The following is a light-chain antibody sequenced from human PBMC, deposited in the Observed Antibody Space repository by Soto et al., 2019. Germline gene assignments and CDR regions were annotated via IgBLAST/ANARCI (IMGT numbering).Light chain of an antibody. CDR2: DAS. Sequence: EIVLTQSRATLSLSPGERATLSFRASQSIAYYLAWYQEKPGQAPRLLIYDASIRATGIPARFSGSWSGTGFTLTISSLEPEDSAVYYCQQRGNWPPTWTFGQGTKVDIK. CDR1: QSIAYY. J-gene: IGKJ1*01. V-gene: IGKV3-11*01. CDR3: QQRGNWPPTWT.